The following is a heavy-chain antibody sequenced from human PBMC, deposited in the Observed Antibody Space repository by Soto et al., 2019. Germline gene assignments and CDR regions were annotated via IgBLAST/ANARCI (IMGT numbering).Heavy chain of an antibody. CDR1: GFTFSSYG. V-gene: IGHV3-23*01. CDR2: SSATGDGT. D-gene: IGHD1-7*01. Sequence: EVQLLESGGGLVQPGGSLRLSCAASGFTFSSYGMTWVRQAPGKGLEWGAVSSATGDGTYYADAVKGRFTLSRNNSKNTLYLQMTSLRADDTAVYYCGKDRRAGGNYGLYSDFWGQGALVIVSS. CDR3: GKDRRAGGNYGLYSDF. J-gene: IGHJ4*02.